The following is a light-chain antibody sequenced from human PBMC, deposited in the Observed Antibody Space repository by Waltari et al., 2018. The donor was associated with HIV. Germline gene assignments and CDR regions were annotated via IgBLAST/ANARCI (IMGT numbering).Light chain of an antibody. V-gene: IGLV2-14*01. Sequence: QSALTQPASVSGSPGQSITISCAGTNNDIGGYNYVSWYQQPPGKAPKLIIYDVNQRPYGLSDLFSGSKSGDTASLTISGLQTEDEAEYYCSSYAGVNSWLFGSGTKLTVL. CDR1: NNDIGGYNY. J-gene: IGLJ2*01. CDR2: DVN. CDR3: SSYAGVNSWL.